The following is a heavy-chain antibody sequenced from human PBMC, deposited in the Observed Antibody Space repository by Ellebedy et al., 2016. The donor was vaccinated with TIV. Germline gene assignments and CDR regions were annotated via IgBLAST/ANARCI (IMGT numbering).Heavy chain of an antibody. Sequence: SETLSLTCAVYGGSFSGYYWSWIRQLPGKGLEWIGAINQSGRTNYNPSLDKGRVTISVDTSKNQFSLRLSSVTVADTAVYYCAEGRSGWYYFDYWGQGTPVTVSS. J-gene: IGHJ4*02. CDR2: INQSGRT. D-gene: IGHD6-19*01. CDR1: GGSFSGYY. V-gene: IGHV4-34*01. CDR3: AEGRSGWYYFDY.